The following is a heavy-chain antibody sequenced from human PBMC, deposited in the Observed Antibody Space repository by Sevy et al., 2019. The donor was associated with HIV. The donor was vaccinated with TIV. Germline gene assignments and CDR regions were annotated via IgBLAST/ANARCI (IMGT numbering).Heavy chain of an antibody. CDR2: IRSKAYGGTT. CDR3: TRASDYDYVWGCYRYYYYYYGMDV. J-gene: IGHJ6*02. D-gene: IGHD3-16*02. Sequence: GGSLRLSCTASGFTFGDYAMSWFRQAPGKGLEWVGFIRSKAYGGTTEYAASVKGRFTNPRDDSKSIAYLQMNCLKTVGTAVYYFTRASDYDYVWGCYRYYYYYYGMDVWGQGTTVTVSS. CDR1: GFTFGDYA. V-gene: IGHV3-49*03.